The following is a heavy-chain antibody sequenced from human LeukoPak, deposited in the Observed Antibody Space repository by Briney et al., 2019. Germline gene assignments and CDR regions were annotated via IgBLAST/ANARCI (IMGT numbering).Heavy chain of an antibody. CDR1: GGTFSSYA. V-gene: IGHV1-69*13. CDR3: ARGDRVVVPAAPPEGYFDY. D-gene: IGHD2-2*01. J-gene: IGHJ4*02. CDR2: IIPIFGTA. Sequence: SVKVSCKASGGTFSSYAISWVRQAPGQGLEWMGGIIPIFGTANYAQKFQGRVTITADESTSTAYMELSSLRSEDTAVYYYARGDRVVVPAAPPEGYFDYWGQGTLVTVSS.